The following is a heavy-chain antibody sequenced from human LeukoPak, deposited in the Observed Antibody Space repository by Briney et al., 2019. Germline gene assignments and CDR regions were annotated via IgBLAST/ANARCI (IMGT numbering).Heavy chain of an antibody. Sequence: KSSETLSLTCTVSGGSISSSSYYWGWIRQPPGKGLEWIGSIYYSGSTYYNPSLKSRVTISVDTSKNQFSLKLSSVTAADTAVYYCARDYYGSGITSNWFDPWGQGTLVTVSS. CDR1: GGSISSSSYY. V-gene: IGHV4-39*07. CDR2: IYYSGST. J-gene: IGHJ5*02. CDR3: ARDYYGSGITSNWFDP. D-gene: IGHD3-10*01.